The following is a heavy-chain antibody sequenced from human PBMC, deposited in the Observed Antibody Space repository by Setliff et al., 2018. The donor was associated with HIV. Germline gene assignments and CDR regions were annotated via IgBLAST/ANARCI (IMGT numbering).Heavy chain of an antibody. CDR3: AKVLEFGIDAFDI. CDR2: IGAVGSPT. CDR1: GFTFTSYA. J-gene: IGHJ3*02. Sequence: PGGSLRLSCTVSGFTFTSYAMGWVRQAAGKGLEWVSTIGAVGSPTHYAESVKGRFTISKDKSKNTLYLQMSSLRDEDTAVYYCAKVLEFGIDAFDIWGQGTVVTVS. D-gene: IGHD3-10*01. V-gene: IGHV3-23*01.